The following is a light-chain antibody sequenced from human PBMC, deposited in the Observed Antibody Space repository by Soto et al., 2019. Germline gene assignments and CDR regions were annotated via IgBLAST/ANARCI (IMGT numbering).Light chain of an antibody. V-gene: IGLV1-40*01. J-gene: IGLJ1*01. CDR3: QAFDSSLTGSYV. CDR1: YSNIGAGFA. CDR2: DNN. Sequence: QSALTQPPSVSGAPGQRVTISCTGTYSNIGAGFAVHWYQQVPGKAPKLLIYDNNNLPSGVPDRFSASKSGTSASLAITGLQTDDEADYFCQAFDSSLTGSYVFGTGTKLTVL.